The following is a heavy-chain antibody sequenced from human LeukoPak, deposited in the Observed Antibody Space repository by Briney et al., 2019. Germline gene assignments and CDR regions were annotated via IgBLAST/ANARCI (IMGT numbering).Heavy chain of an antibody. Sequence: GGSLRLSCAASGFTFSSYAMSWVRQAPGEGLEWVSAISGSGGSTYYADSVKGRFTISRDNSKNTLYLQMNSLRAEDTAVYYCAKDLRRRELPLRIFDYWGQGTLVTVSS. CDR2: ISGSGGST. CDR3: AKDLRRRELPLRIFDY. J-gene: IGHJ4*02. CDR1: GFTFSSYA. D-gene: IGHD1-26*01. V-gene: IGHV3-23*01.